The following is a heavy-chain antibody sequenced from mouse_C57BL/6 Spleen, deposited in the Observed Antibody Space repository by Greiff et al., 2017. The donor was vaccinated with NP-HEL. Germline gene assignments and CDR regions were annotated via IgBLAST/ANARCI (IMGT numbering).Heavy chain of an antibody. CDR1: GFTFTDYY. J-gene: IGHJ2*01. CDR3: ARIHWAFDY. Sequence: EVKVVESGGGLVQPGGSLSLSCAASGFTFTDYYMSWVRQPPGKALEWLGFIRNKANGYTTEYSASVKGRFTISRDNSQSILYLQMNALRAEDSATYYCARIHWAFDYWGQGTTLTVSS. V-gene: IGHV7-3*01. CDR2: IRNKANGYTT. D-gene: IGHD4-1*01.